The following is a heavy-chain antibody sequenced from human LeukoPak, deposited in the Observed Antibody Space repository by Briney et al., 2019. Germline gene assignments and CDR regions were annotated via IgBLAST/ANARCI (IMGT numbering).Heavy chain of an antibody. CDR3: VKSTVTSVIDY. CDR1: GFTFSTYA. D-gene: IGHD4-17*01. J-gene: IGHJ4*02. Sequence: PGRSLRLSCSASGFTFSTYAMHWVRQAPGKGLEYVSTISSDGGSTYYADSVKGRFTISRDNSKNTLYLQMSGLRVEDTAVYYCVKSTVTSVIDYWGQGTLVTVSS. CDR2: ISSDGGST. V-gene: IGHV3-64D*06.